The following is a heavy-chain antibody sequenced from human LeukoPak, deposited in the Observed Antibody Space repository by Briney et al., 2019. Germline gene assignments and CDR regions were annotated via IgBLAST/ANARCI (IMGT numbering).Heavy chain of an antibody. D-gene: IGHD3-22*01. J-gene: IGHJ4*02. CDR3: ARADYDSSTDY. Sequence: SETLSLTCTVSGYCISSGYYWGWIRQPPGKGLDWIGSIYHSGSTYYNPSLKSRVTISVDTSKNQFSLKLSSVTAADTAVYYCARADYDSSTDYWGQGTLVTVSS. CDR2: IYHSGST. CDR1: GYCISSGYY. V-gene: IGHV4-38-2*02.